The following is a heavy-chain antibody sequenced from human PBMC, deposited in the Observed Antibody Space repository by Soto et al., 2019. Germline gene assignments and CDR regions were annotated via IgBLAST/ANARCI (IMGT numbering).Heavy chain of an antibody. V-gene: IGHV4-34*01. J-gene: IGHJ4*02. Sequence: QVQLQQWGAGLLKPSETLSLTCAVYGGSFSGYYWSWIRQPPGKGLEWIGEINHSGSTNYNPSLKSRVTISVDTSKHQFSLKLSSVTAADTAVYYCARGVATVVTSYFDYWGQGTLVTVSS. CDR2: INHSGST. D-gene: IGHD5-12*01. CDR3: ARGVATVVTSYFDY. CDR1: GGSFSGYY.